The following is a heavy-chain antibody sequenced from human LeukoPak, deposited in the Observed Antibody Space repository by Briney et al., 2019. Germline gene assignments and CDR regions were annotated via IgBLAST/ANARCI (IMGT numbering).Heavy chain of an antibody. CDR3: ASENRPYSSSWYPKSFDY. CDR1: GGTFSSYA. CDR2: IIPIFGTA. J-gene: IGHJ4*02. D-gene: IGHD6-13*01. V-gene: IGHV1-69*06. Sequence: ASVKVSCKASGGTFSSYAISWVRQAPGQGLEWMGGIIPIFGTANYAQKFQGRVTITADKSTSTAYMELSSLRSEDTAVYYCASENRPYSSSWYPKSFDYWGQGTLVTVSS.